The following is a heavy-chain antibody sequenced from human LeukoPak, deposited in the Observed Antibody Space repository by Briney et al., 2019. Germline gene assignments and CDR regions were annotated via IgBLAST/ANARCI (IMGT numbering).Heavy chain of an antibody. J-gene: IGHJ6*02. Sequence: GGSLRLSCAASGFTFGSYAMGWVRQAPGKGLEWVSVITGGGSTYYTDSVKGRFTISRDSSRNTLYLQMNSLRVEDTAAYYCAKNLYDILTGYPWGAVDVWGQGTTVIVSS. CDR3: AKNLYDILTGYPWGAVDV. CDR2: ITGGGST. V-gene: IGHV3-23*01. CDR1: GFTFGSYA. D-gene: IGHD3-9*01.